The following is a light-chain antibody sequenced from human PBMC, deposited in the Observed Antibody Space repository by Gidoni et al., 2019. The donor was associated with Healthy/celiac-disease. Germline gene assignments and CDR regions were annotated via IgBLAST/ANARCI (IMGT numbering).Light chain of an antibody. CDR1: QRISSW. CDR3: QHLRT. Sequence: DIQMTQSPSTLSASVGDRVTITCRASQRISSWLAWYQQKPGKAPKLLIYKASSLESGVPSRFSGSGSGTECTLTISSLQPDDFATYYCQHLRTFGQXTKVEIK. J-gene: IGKJ1*01. V-gene: IGKV1-5*03. CDR2: KAS.